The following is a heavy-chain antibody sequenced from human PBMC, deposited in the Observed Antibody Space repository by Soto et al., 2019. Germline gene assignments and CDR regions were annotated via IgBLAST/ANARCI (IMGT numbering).Heavy chain of an antibody. Sequence: SVKVSCKASGFTFTSSAVQWVRQARGQGLEWMGWIVVGNGDTKYAQKFQQRVTFTRDISTSTAYMEVSSLRSDDTAVYYCAADRGYLWGQGTLVTVSS. CDR1: GFTFTSSA. J-gene: IGHJ5*02. V-gene: IGHV1-58*01. D-gene: IGHD3-10*01. CDR3: AADRGYL. CDR2: IVVGNGDT.